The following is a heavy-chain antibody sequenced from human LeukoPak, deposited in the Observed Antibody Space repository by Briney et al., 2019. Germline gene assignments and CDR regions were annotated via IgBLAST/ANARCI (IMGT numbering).Heavy chain of an antibody. CDR1: GFTFSSYW. V-gene: IGHV3-7*04. J-gene: IGHJ6*02. D-gene: IGHD3-3*01. CDR2: IKQDGSEK. Sequence: GGSLRLSCAASGFTFSSYWMSWVRQAPGKGLEWVANIKQDGSEKYVDSVKGRFTISRDNAKNSLYLQMNRLSVEDTAVYYCARAYYDFWSGYYYYYYYGMDVWGQGTTVTVSS. CDR3: ARAYYDFWSGYYYYYYYGMDV.